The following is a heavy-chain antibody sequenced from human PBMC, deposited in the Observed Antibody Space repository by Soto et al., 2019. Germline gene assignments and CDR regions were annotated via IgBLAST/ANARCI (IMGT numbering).Heavy chain of an antibody. CDR2: VSFDGSNK. CDR3: ARDQTGITTTGGGRIDH. CDR1: GFTFSTHA. D-gene: IGHD1-20*01. J-gene: IGHJ4*02. Sequence: QVQLVESGGGVVQPGRSLRLSCAASGFTFSTHAMHWVRQAPGKGLECVAIVSFDGSNKYYADPVKGRFTISRDNSKNTLYLQMSGLTPEDTAVYYCARDQTGITTTGGGRIDHWCQGTLVTVSS. V-gene: IGHV3-30-3*01.